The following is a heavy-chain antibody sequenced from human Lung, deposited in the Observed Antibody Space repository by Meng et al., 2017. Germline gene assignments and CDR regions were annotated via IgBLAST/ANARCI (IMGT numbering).Heavy chain of an antibody. Sequence: EVQLLESGGVLVKPGGSLRLSCAASGFTFSNAWMTWVRQYPGKGMGWVGRIKSRTDGGKSGYAAPVGGRFTISRDDSKNMLYLQMNSLKTEDTAVYFCEAGYWSGVTCSDYWGQGTLVTVSS. CDR3: EAGYWSGVTCSDY. V-gene: IGHV3-15*01. CDR1: GFTFSNAW. D-gene: IGHD2-15*01. J-gene: IGHJ4*02. CDR2: IKSRTDGGKS.